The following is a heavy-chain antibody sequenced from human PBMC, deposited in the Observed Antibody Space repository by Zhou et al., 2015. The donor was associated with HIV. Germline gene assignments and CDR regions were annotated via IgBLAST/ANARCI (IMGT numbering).Heavy chain of an antibody. CDR2: IIPIFGTA. J-gene: IGHJ4*02. D-gene: IGHD3-16*02. V-gene: IGHV1-69*01. Sequence: QVQLVQSGAEVKKPGSSVKVSCKASGGTFSSYAISWVRQAPGQGLEWMGGIIPIFGTANYAQKFQGRVTITADESTSTAYMELSSLRSEDTAVYYCARNIYDYVWGSYRPQYYFDYWGQGTLVTVSS. CDR1: GGTFSSYA. CDR3: ARNIYDYVWGSYRPQYYFDY.